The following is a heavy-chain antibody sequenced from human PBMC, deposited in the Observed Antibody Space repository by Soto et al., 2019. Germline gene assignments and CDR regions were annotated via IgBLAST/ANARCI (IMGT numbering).Heavy chain of an antibody. D-gene: IGHD2-2*01. V-gene: IGHV1-3*01. CDR1: GYTFTSYA. CDR3: ARGDIGYCSSTRCLTTSYDGMDV. Sequence: ASVKVSCKASGYTFTSYAMHWVRQAPGQRLEWMGWINAGNGNTKYSQKFQGRVTITRDTSASTAYMELSSLRSEDTAVYYCARGDIGYCSSTRCLTTSYDGMDVWGQGTTVTVSS. CDR2: INAGNGNT. J-gene: IGHJ6*02.